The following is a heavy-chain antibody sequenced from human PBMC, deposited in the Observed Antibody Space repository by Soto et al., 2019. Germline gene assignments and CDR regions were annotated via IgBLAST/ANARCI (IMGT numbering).Heavy chain of an antibody. Sequence: PGGSLRLSCAASGFTFSSYGMHWVRQAPGKGLEWVAVIWYDGSNKYYADSVKGRFTISRDNSKNTLYLQMNSLRAEDTAVYYCARETPYSGSGNWGQGTLVTVSS. J-gene: IGHJ4*02. D-gene: IGHD5-12*01. CDR1: GFTFSSYG. CDR2: IWYDGSNK. V-gene: IGHV3-33*01. CDR3: ARETPYSGSGN.